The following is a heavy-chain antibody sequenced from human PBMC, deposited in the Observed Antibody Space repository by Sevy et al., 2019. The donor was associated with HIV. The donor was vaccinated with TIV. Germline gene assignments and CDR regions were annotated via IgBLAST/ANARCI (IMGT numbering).Heavy chain of an antibody. V-gene: IGHV4-39*01. J-gene: IGHJ5*02. Sequence: SETLSLTCTVSGGSISSSSYYWGWIRPPPGQGLEWIGSIYYSGSTYYNPSLKSGVTISLATSKNQFSLKLSSVTAADTAVDYCARLKRITIFGVVIPDWFDPWGQGTLVTVSS. CDR1: GGSISSSSYY. CDR2: IYYSGST. CDR3: ARLKRITIFGVVIPDWFDP. D-gene: IGHD3-3*01.